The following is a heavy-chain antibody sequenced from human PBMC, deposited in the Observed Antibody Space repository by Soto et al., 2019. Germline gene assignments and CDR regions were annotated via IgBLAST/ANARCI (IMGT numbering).Heavy chain of an antibody. J-gene: IGHJ6*02. D-gene: IGHD1-1*01. CDR2: IRSKAYGGTT. CDR3: TRDFPSGVRSEYTADYYYGMDV. V-gene: IGHV3-49*04. Sequence: GGSLRLSCTASGFTFGDYAMSWVRQAPGKGLEWVGFIRSKAYGGTTEYAASVKGRFTISRDDSKSIAYLQMNSLKTEDTAVYYCTRDFPSGVRSEYTADYYYGMDVWGQGTTVTVSS. CDR1: GFTFGDYA.